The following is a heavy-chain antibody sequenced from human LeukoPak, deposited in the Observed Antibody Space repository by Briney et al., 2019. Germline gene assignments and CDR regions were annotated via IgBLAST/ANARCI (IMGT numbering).Heavy chain of an antibody. V-gene: IGHV4-39*07. CDR2: LYYTGIT. CDR1: GVSISGSGYY. Sequence: PSETLSLTCTVSGVSISGSGYYWGWIRQPPGKGLEWIGNLYYTGITYYNPSLKSRVTTSVDTSKNQFSLRLTSVTAADTAVYYCARLDSSGYYLFDYWGQGTLVTVSS. J-gene: IGHJ4*02. D-gene: IGHD3-22*01. CDR3: ARLDSSGYYLFDY.